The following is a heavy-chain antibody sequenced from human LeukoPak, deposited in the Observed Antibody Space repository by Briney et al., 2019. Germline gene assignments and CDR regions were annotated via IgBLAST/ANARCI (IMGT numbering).Heavy chain of an antibody. CDR1: GFTFSSYA. D-gene: IGHD3-22*01. CDR2: ISYDGSNK. CDR3: ARDRPMYYYDSSGYSYYFDY. V-gene: IGHV3-30-3*01. J-gene: IGHJ4*02. Sequence: PGGSLRLSCAASGFTFSSYAMHWVRQAPGKGLEWVAVISYDGSNKYYADSVKGRFTISRDNSKNTLYLQMNSLRAEDTAVYYCARDRPMYYYDSSGYSYYFDYWGQGTLVTVSS.